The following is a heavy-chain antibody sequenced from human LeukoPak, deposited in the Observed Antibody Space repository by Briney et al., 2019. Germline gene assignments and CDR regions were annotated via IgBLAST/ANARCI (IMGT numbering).Heavy chain of an antibody. J-gene: IGHJ4*02. D-gene: IGHD3-10*01. CDR1: GFTFGDYA. V-gene: IGHV3-49*04. CDR2: IRSKAYGGTT. CDR3: TRVHGSGSFSVY. Sequence: GSLRLSCTASGFTFGDYAMSWVRQAPGKGLEWVGFIRSKAYGGTTEYAASVKGRFTISRDDSKSIVYLQMNSLKTEDTAVYYCTRVHGSGSFSVYWGQGTLVTVSS.